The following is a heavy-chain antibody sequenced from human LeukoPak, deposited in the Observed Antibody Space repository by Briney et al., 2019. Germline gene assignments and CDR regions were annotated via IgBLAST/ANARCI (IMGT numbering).Heavy chain of an antibody. D-gene: IGHD2-15*01. V-gene: IGHV4-39*07. CDR2: VYYSGIT. CDR3: ARTKDIVVVVAATPYYYYYMDV. J-gene: IGHJ6*03. Sequence: SETLSLTCAVYGGSFSSYYWGWLRQPPGQGLKWIGSVYYSGITYYHPSLKSRFTISVDTSKNQFSLELSSVTAADTAVYYCARTKDIVVVVAATPYYYYYMDVWGKGTTVTVSS. CDR1: GGSFSSYY.